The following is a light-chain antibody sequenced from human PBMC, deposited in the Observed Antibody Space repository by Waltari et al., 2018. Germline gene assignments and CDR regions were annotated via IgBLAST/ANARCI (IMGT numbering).Light chain of an antibody. CDR2: GAS. J-gene: IGKJ1*01. CDR1: QYVSGSY. V-gene: IGKV3-20*01. CDR3: HQYGTAPRT. Sequence: EIVLTQSPGTLSLSPGDRATLSCRASQYVSGSYLAWYQQKPGQAPRLLIYGASSRATGIPDRFRGSGSGTDFTVTISRLEPEDFAVYYCHQYGTAPRTFGQGTKVVIK.